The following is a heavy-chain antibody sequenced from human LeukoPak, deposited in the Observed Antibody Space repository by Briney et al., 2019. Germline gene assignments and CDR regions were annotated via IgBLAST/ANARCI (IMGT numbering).Heavy chain of an antibody. CDR3: ARMVMTTVTTAFDY. CDR2: ISAYNGNT. Sequence: GASVKVTCKASGYTFTSYGISWVRQAPGQGLEWMGWISAYNGNTNYAQKLQGRVTMTTDTSTSTAYMELRSLRSDDTAVYYCARMVMTTVTTAFDYWGQGTLVTVSS. D-gene: IGHD4-17*01. V-gene: IGHV1-18*01. J-gene: IGHJ4*02. CDR1: GYTFTSYG.